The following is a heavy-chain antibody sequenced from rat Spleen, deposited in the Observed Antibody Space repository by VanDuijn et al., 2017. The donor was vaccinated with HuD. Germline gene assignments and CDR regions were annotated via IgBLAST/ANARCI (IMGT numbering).Heavy chain of an antibody. CDR3: ARSTYNNYFDY. Sequence: VESGGGLVQPGRSLKLSCAASGFTFSDYYMAWVRQAPKKGLEWVASISYDGSSTYYRDSVKGRFTISRDNAKSTLYLQMDSLRSEDTATYYCARSTYNNYFDYWGQGVMVTVSS. D-gene: IGHD1-10*01. CDR2: ISYDGSST. CDR1: GFTFSDYY. J-gene: IGHJ2*01. V-gene: IGHV5-7*01.